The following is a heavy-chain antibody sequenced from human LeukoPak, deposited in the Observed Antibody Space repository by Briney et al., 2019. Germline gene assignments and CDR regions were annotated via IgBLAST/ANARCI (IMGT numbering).Heavy chain of an antibody. Sequence: ASVKVSCKASGGTFSSYAISWVRQAPGQGLEWMGRIIPILGIANYAQKFQGRVTITADTSTSTAYMELSSRRAGDPAVYYCARVPSYGSGPTWFDPWGQGTLVTVSS. D-gene: IGHD3-10*01. CDR3: ARVPSYGSGPTWFDP. CDR2: IIPILGIA. V-gene: IGHV1-69*04. CDR1: GGTFSSYA. J-gene: IGHJ5*02.